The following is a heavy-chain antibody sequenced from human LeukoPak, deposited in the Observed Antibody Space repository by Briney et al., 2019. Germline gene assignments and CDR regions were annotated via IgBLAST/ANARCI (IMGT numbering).Heavy chain of an antibody. CDR3: ARHGSGHDY. J-gene: IGHJ4*02. D-gene: IGHD3-10*01. CDR1: GGSFSGYY. CDR2: INHSGST. Sequence: SETLSLTCAVYGGSFSGYYWSWIRQPPGKGLEWNGEINHSGSTNYNPSLKSRVTISVDTSKNQFSLKLSSVTAADTAVYYCARHGSGHDYWGQGTLVTVSS. V-gene: IGHV4-34*01.